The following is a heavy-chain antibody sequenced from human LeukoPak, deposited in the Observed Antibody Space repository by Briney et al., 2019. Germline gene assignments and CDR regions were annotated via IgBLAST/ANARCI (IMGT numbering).Heavy chain of an antibody. CDR1: GFTFSSYS. CDR2: ISSSSSTI. V-gene: IGHV3-48*01. CDR3: ARFPNPHRGSCYFPKNSYLVFFVVVEVRDV. Sequence: GGSLRLSCAASGFTFSSYSMNWVRQAPGKGLEWVSYISSSSSTIYYADSVKGRFTISRDNAKNSLYLQMNSLRAEDTAVYYCARFPNPHRGSCYFPKNSYLVFFVVVEVRDVGGKGTTATFPS. D-gene: IGHD2-21*01. J-gene: IGHJ6*04.